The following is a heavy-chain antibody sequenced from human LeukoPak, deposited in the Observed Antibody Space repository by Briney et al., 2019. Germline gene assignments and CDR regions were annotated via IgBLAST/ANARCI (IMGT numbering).Heavy chain of an antibody. CDR1: GGSFSGYY. J-gene: IGHJ4*02. Sequence: KPSETLSLTCAVYGGSFSGYYWSWIRQPPGKGLEWVGEINHSGSTHYNPSLKSRVTISVDTSKNQFSLKLSSVTAADTAVYYCARVGYRYYDFWSGYYREGTGAIGYWGQGTLVTVSS. CDR2: INHSGST. V-gene: IGHV4-34*01. CDR3: ARVGYRYYDFWSGYYREGTGAIGY. D-gene: IGHD3-3*01.